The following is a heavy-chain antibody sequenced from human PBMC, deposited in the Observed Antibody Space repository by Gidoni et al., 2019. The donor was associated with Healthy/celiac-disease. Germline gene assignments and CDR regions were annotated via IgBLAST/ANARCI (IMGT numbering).Heavy chain of an antibody. CDR2: IYYSGST. J-gene: IGHJ4*02. Sequence: QLQLQESGPGLVKPSETLSLTCTVSGASNSSSSYYWGWIRQPPGKGLEWIGSIYYSGSTYYNPSLKSRVTISVDTSKNQFSLKLSSVTAADTAVYYCATDCSSTSCFPYWGQGTLVTVSS. CDR1: GASNSSSSYY. CDR3: ATDCSSTSCFPY. V-gene: IGHV4-39*01. D-gene: IGHD2-2*01.